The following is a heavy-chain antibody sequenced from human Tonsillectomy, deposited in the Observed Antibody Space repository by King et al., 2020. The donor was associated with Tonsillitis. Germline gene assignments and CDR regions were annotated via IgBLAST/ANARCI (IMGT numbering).Heavy chain of an antibody. V-gene: IGHV7-4-1*02. CDR3: ARDALNTESLFLTWFHP. D-gene: IGHD2-21*01. Sequence: VQLVESGSELKKPGASVKVSCKASGYTFSSYAMNWVRQAPGQGLEWMGWINTNTGNPTYAQGFTGRFVFSLDTSVSTAYLQISSLKAKDTAVYYCARDALNTESLFLTWFHPWGQGTLVTVSS. J-gene: IGHJ5*02. CDR2: INTNTGNP. CDR1: GYTFSSYA.